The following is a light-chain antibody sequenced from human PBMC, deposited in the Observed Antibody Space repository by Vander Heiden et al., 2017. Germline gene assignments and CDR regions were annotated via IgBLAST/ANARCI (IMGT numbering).Light chain of an antibody. CDR1: QGISIY. CDR3: QQHNRYPLT. CDR2: AAS. Sequence: LHLTESPSFLTAAVGDRVTITCRASQGISIYLAWYQQKPGKAPKLLSYAASTLQSGVPSRFSGSGSGKEFTLTISSLQPEDFATYYCQQHNRYPLTFGGGTKVEIK. V-gene: IGKV1-9*01. J-gene: IGKJ4*02.